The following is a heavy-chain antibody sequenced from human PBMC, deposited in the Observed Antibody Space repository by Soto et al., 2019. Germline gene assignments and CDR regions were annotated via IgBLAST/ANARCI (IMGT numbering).Heavy chain of an antibody. D-gene: IGHD1-1*01. CDR2: IIPIFGTA. Sequence: ASVKVSCKASGGTFSSYAISWVRQAPGQGLEWMGGIIPIFGTANYAQKFQGRVTITADESTSTAYMELSSLRSEDTAVYYCARGRGRDSTQPDYYYYGMDVWGQGTTVTVSS. J-gene: IGHJ6*02. CDR1: GGTFSSYA. CDR3: ARGRGRDSTQPDYYYYGMDV. V-gene: IGHV1-69*13.